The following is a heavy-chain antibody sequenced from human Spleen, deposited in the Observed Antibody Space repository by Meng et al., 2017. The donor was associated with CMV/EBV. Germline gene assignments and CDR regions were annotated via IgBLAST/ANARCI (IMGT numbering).Heavy chain of an antibody. CDR2: ISVYNGNT. J-gene: IGHJ4*02. D-gene: IGHD3-22*01. CDR3: ARLVGGYYIFDY. CDR1: GYTFTSYA. V-gene: IGHV1-18*01. Sequence: CKSSGYTFTSYAISWVRQAPGQGLEWMGWISVYNGNTNYPQHLQGRVTMTTDTSTSTAYMDLRSLRSDDTAVYYCARLVGGYYIFDYWGQGTLVTVSS.